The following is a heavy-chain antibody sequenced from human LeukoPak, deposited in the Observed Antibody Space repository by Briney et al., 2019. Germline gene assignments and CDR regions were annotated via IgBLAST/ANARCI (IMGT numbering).Heavy chain of an antibody. CDR1: GFTFSSYS. J-gene: IGHJ4*02. Sequence: GGSLRLSCAASGFTFSSYSMNWVRQAPGKGLEWVSYISSSSSTIYYADSVKGRFTISRDNAKNSLYLQMNSLRAEDTAVYYCARDGNWNYFGRFDYWGQGTLVTVSS. CDR2: ISSSSSTI. CDR3: ARDGNWNYFGRFDY. D-gene: IGHD1-7*01. V-gene: IGHV3-48*04.